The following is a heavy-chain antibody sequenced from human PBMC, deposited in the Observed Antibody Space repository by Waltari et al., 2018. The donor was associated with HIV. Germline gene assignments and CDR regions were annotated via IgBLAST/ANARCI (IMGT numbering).Heavy chain of an antibody. CDR2: IKHDGSEQ. D-gene: IGHD4-17*01. V-gene: IGHV3-7*01. CDR1: GFTFGIYW. Sequence: EVQLVESGGDLVQPGGSLRLACVASGFTFGIYWITWVRQAPGKGLEWVGNIKHDGSEQHYIESVRGRFTMSRDNAENSVYLQMDRLRVEDTAVYYCARDYGVQDLDYWGQGTRVIVST. CDR3: ARDYGVQDLDY. J-gene: IGHJ4*02.